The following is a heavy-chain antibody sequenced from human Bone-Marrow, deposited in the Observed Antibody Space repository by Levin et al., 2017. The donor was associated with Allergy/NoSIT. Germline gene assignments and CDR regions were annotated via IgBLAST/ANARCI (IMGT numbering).Heavy chain of an antibody. CDR1: GGSFSGYY. D-gene: IGHD3-10*01. J-gene: IGHJ4*02. CDR2: INHSGST. Sequence: SETLSLTCAVYGGSFSGYYWSWIRQPPGKGLEWIGEINHSGSTNYNPSLKSRVTISVDTSKNQFSLKLGSVTAADTAVYYCARAQGYYGSGQGGWGQGTLVTVSS. CDR3: ARAQGYYGSGQGG. V-gene: IGHV4-34*01.